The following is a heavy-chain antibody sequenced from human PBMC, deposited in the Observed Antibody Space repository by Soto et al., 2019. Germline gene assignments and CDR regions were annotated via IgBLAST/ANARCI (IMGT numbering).Heavy chain of an antibody. V-gene: IGHV1-3*01. D-gene: IGHD6-13*01. Sequence: AAVKVSCKASGYTFTSYAMHWLRQAPGQRLEWMGWINAGNGNTKYSQKFQGRVTITRDTSASTAYMELSSLRSEDTAVYYCARVRPFAAAGRAPGDYWGQGTLVTVSS. CDR3: ARVRPFAAAGRAPGDY. CDR2: INAGNGNT. J-gene: IGHJ4*02. CDR1: GYTFTSYA.